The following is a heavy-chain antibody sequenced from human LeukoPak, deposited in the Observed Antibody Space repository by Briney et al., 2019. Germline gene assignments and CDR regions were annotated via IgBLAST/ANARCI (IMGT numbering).Heavy chain of an antibody. CDR2: LSDSAVSS. CDR1: GFTFSSYA. Sequence: PGGSLRLSCAASGFTFSSYAMSWVRQAPGKGLKWVSSLSDSAVSSYYADSVKGRFTISRDNSKNTLYLQMNSLRAEDTATYYCAKAPDSSGFPSYFDSWGQGTLVAVSS. CDR3: AKAPDSSGFPSYFDS. V-gene: IGHV3-23*01. D-gene: IGHD3-22*01. J-gene: IGHJ4*02.